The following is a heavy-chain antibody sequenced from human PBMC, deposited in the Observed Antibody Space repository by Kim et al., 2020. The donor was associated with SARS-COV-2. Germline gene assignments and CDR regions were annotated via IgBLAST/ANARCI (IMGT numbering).Heavy chain of an antibody. J-gene: IGHJ4*02. CDR1: GGSFSSCNL. CDR2: IYHSGST. D-gene: IGHD3-9*01. V-gene: IGHV4-4*02. Sequence: SETLSLTCAVSGGSFSSCNLWSWVRQPPGKGLEWTGVIYHSGSTNYNPSFKSRVTISVDKSKNQFSLKLSSVTAADTAVYYCARVQTQVVTYYDILTGDYDYWGQGTLVTVSS. CDR3: ARVQTQVVTYYDILTGDYDY.